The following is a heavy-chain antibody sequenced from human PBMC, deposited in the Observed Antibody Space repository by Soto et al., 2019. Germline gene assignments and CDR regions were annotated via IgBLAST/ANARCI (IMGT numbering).Heavy chain of an antibody. J-gene: IGHJ4*02. V-gene: IGHV3-23*01. CDR2: ITTSGDRS. CDR1: GFNFSSYA. Sequence: EVQLLESGGRIIQPGGSLRLSCAASGFNFSSYAMSWIRQAPGKGPEWVAGITTSGDRSGYADSVKGRFTVSRDNSQNTMYLQLNSLRGDDTAIYYCARGLEAGYYFAYWGQGTLVTVSS. CDR3: ARGLEAGYYFAY. D-gene: IGHD3-22*01.